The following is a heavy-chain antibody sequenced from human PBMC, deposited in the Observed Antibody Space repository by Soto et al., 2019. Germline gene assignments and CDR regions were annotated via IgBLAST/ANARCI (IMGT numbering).Heavy chain of an antibody. CDR1: DTPFPPT. J-gene: IGHJ3*02. V-gene: IGHV1-2*02. Sequence: VNSGPLVRKPGPSVRVSCWAPDTPFPPTIRHGVRRAPGRGLEGMGGINPATGAAKYKQTFQGRVTMTRDTSTSTVFMELSGLTSEDTAVFYCARGGGVGVAGSAAFDMWGQGTLVTVSS. CDR3: ARGGGVGVAGSAAFDM. CDR2: INPATGAA. D-gene: IGHD3-3*01.